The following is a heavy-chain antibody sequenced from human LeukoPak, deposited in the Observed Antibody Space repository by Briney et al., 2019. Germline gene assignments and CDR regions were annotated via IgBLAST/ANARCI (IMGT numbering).Heavy chain of an antibody. CDR1: VFTFSSYS. Sequence: GGSLRLSCAASVFTFSSYSMNWVRQAPGKGLEWVSSISSSSSYIYYADSVKGRFTISRDNAKNSLYLQMNSMRAEDTAVYYCAGAMTTVTSYLGQGTLVTVSS. CDR2: ISSSSSYI. V-gene: IGHV3-21*01. CDR3: AGAMTTVTSY. D-gene: IGHD4-17*01. J-gene: IGHJ4*02.